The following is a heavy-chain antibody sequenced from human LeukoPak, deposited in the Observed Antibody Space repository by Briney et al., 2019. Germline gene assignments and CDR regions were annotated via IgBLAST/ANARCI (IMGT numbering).Heavy chain of an antibody. CDR2: IEKDGSDK. V-gene: IGHV3-7*01. D-gene: IGHD6-25*01. CDR1: GFTFSDYR. J-gene: IGHJ4*02. Sequence: GGSLRRSCAASGFTFSDYRMTWVRQAPGKGLPWVATIEKDGSDKYYVDSVTGRFTISRDNAKTSLSLQMNSLGAEDTALYYCARLSGFTETSHFDYWGQGTLVTVSS. CDR3: ARLSGFTETSHFDY.